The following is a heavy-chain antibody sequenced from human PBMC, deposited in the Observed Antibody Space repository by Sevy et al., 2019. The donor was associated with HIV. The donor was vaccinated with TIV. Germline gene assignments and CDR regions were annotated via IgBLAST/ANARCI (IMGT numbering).Heavy chain of an antibody. Sequence: GGSLRLSCAASGFTFSSYEMNWVRQAPGKGLEWVSYISSSGSTIYYADSVKGRFTISRDNAKNSLYLQMNSLRAEDMAVYYCASRPPPYCSGGSCYLPMGVVWGQGTTVTVSS. CDR2: ISSSGSTI. CDR3: ASRPPPYCSGGSCYLPMGVV. J-gene: IGHJ6*02. D-gene: IGHD2-15*01. V-gene: IGHV3-48*03. CDR1: GFTFSSYE.